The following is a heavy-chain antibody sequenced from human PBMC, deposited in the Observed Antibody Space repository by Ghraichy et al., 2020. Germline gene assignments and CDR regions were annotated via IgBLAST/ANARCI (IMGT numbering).Heavy chain of an antibody. CDR3: AKRVSISSAKFDH. V-gene: IGHV3-23*01. J-gene: IGHJ4*02. CDR1: GFTFSNYA. D-gene: IGHD6-13*01. CDR2: IGANGGTT. Sequence: GGSLRLSCAASGFTFSNYAMSWVRQAPGKGLEWVSSVIGANGGTTYYADSVKGRFTISRDNSNNTLFLQMNSLRAEDAAVYYCAKRVSISSAKFDHWGPGTLVTVSS.